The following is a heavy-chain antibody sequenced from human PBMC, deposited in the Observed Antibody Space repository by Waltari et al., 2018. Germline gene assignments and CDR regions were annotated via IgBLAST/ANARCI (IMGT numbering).Heavy chain of an antibody. CDR3: ARRPVDYRNPRFDY. J-gene: IGHJ4*02. Sequence: VQLVQSGAEVKTPGASVKVSRKASGYTFTDYSIHWVRQAPGQGLEWMGWVNPDSGGTNYAQKFQGRVTMTRDTSISTAYMELNNLGSDDTALYYCARRPVDYRNPRFDYWGQGTLVTVGS. D-gene: IGHD4-4*01. CDR2: VNPDSGGT. V-gene: IGHV1-2*02. CDR1: GYTFTDYS.